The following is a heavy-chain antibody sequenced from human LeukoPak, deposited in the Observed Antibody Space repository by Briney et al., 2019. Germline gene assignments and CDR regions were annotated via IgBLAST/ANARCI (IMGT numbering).Heavy chain of an antibody. V-gene: IGHV4-38-2*01. CDR2: IYHSGST. D-gene: IGHD3-22*01. CDR1: GYSISSGYY. Sequence: PSETLSLTCAVSGYSISSGYYWGWIRQPPGKGLEWIGSIYHSGSTYYNPSLKSRVTISVDTSKNQFSLKLSSVTAADTAVYYCARHLLGMIVVVITTREYYFDYWGQGTLVTVSS. J-gene: IGHJ4*02. CDR3: ARHLLGMIVVVITTREYYFDY.